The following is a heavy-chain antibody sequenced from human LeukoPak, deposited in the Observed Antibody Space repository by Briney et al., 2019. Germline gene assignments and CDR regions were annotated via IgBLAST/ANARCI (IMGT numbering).Heavy chain of an antibody. Sequence: GGSLRLSCVGSGFTFRLFSLTWARQAPGKGLEYLASISGSSSLIYYVDSVKGRFTISRDNAMNSVYLQMNALRVDDTAVYFCVRGDRRDYWGQGTLVTVSS. J-gene: IGHJ4*02. CDR2: ISGSSSLI. CDR1: GFTFRLFS. V-gene: IGHV3-21*06. D-gene: IGHD3-22*01. CDR3: VRGDRRDY.